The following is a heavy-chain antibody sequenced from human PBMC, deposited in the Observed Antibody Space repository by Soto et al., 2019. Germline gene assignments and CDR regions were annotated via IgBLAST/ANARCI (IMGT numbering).Heavy chain of an antibody. J-gene: IGHJ5*02. D-gene: IGHD1-26*01. CDR3: ARHFSPNSRYSGSRNWFDP. V-gene: IGHV4-59*08. Sequence: PSETLSLTCTVSGGSISSYYWSWIRQPPGKGLEWIGYIYYSGSTNYNPSLKSRVTISVDTSKNQFSLKLSSVTAADTAVYYCARHFSPNSRYSGSRNWFDPWGQGTLVTVSS. CDR1: GGSISSYY. CDR2: IYYSGST.